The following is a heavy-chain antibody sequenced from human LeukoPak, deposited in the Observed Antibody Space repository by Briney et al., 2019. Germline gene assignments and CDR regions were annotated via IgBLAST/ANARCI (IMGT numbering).Heavy chain of an antibody. D-gene: IGHD1-26*01. CDR1: GFTFSSYW. CDR3: ARGGPRVGAYAFDI. J-gene: IGHJ3*02. CDR2: IKQDGSEK. V-gene: IGHV3-7*01. Sequence: PGGSLRLSCAASGFTFSSYWMSWVRQAPGKGLEWVANIKQDGSEKYYVDSVKGRFTISRDNAKNSLYLQMNSLRAEDTAVYYCARGGPRVGAYAFDIWGQGTMVTVSS.